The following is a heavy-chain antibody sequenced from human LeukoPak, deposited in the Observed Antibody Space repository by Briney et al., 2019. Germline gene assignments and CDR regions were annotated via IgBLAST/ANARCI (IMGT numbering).Heavy chain of an antibody. CDR1: GFTFSSYA. D-gene: IGHD5-18*01. V-gene: IGHV3-23*01. J-gene: IGHJ3*02. CDR3: ARARSSYGYGDAFDI. Sequence: GGSLRLSCAASGFTFSSYAMSWVRQAPGKGLEWDSAISGSGGSTYYADSVKGRFTISRDNSKNTLYLQMNSLRAEDTAVYYCARARSSYGYGDAFDIWGQGTMVTVSS. CDR2: ISGSGGST.